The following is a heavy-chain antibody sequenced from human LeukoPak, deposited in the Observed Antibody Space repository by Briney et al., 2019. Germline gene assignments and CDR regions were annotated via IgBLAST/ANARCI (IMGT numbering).Heavy chain of an antibody. CDR2: IYSGGST. CDR3: ARDPRSGSYSY. Sequence: PGGSLRLSCAASGFTVSSNYMSWVRQAPGKGLEWVSVIYSGGSTYYADSVKGRFTISRDNSKNTLYLQMNSLRAEDTAVYYCARDPRSGSYSYWGQGTLVTVSS. V-gene: IGHV3-66*02. CDR1: GFTVSSNY. D-gene: IGHD1-26*01. J-gene: IGHJ4*02.